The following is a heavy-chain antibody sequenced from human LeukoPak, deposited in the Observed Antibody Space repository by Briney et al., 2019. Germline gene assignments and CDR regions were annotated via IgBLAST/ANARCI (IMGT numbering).Heavy chain of an antibody. CDR3: AHTDRHYYYDSSGSFDP. CDR1: GFSLSTSGVG. V-gene: IGHV2-5*02. D-gene: IGHD3-22*01. J-gene: IGHJ5*02. CDR2: IYWDDDK. Sequence: SGPTLVKPTQTLTLTCTFSGFSLSTSGVGVGWIRQPPGKALEWLALIYWDDDKRYNPSLKSRLTITKDTSKNQVVLTMTNMDPVDTATYYCAHTDRHYYYDSSGSFDPWGQGNLVTVSS.